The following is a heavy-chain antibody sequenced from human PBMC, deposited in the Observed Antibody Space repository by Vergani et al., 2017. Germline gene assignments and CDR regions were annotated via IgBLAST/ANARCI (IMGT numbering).Heavy chain of an antibody. J-gene: IGHJ5*02. V-gene: IGHV5-51*01. Sequence: EVQLVQSGAEVKTPGESLKISCKGSGYSFTSYWIGWVRQMPGKGLEWMGIIYPGDSDTRYSPSFQGQVTISADKSISTAYLQWSSLKASDTAMYYCARQMTVAAAVYNWFDPWGQGTLVTVSS. CDR2: IYPGDSDT. D-gene: IGHD6-13*01. CDR1: GYSFTSYW. CDR3: ARQMTVAAAVYNWFDP.